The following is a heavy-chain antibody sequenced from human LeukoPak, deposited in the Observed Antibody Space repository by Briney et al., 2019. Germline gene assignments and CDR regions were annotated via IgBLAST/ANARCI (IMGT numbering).Heavy chain of an antibody. J-gene: IGHJ5*02. D-gene: IGHD3-10*01. CDR3: AKDMDPVISGSHEGGFDP. CDR2: ISWDGGST. V-gene: IGHV3-43D*03. CDR1: GFTFDDYA. Sequence: GGSLRLSCAASGFTFDDYAMHWVRQAPGKGLEWVSLISWDGGSTYYADSVKGRFTISRDNSKNSLYLQMNSLRAEDTALYYCAKDMDPVISGSHEGGFDPWGQGTLVTVSS.